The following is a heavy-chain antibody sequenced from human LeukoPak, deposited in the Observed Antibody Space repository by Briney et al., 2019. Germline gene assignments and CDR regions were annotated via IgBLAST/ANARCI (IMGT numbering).Heavy chain of an antibody. V-gene: IGHV3-23*01. CDR1: GFTFRYYV. CDR2: ASNTGGNT. CDR3: AKLSCTTTSCY. D-gene: IGHD2-2*01. J-gene: IGHJ4*02. Sequence: GGSLRLSRAASGFTFRYYVMSWVRQAPGKGLEWVSLASNTGGNTYYADSVKGRFTISRDNSKNTLYLQMNSLRAEDTALYYCAKLSCTTTSCYWGQGTLVTVSS.